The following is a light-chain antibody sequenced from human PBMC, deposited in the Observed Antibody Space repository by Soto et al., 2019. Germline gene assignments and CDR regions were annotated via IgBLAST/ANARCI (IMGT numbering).Light chain of an antibody. CDR2: DVN. CDR3: CSYAGTYWV. Sequence: QSALTQPRSVSGSPGQSVTISCTGTSSDVGGYNYVSWYQRHPGKAPKLMIYDVNKRPSGVPDRFSGSKSGNTASLTISGLQAEDEADYHCCSYAGTYWVFGGGTMLTVL. CDR1: SSDVGGYNY. J-gene: IGLJ3*02. V-gene: IGLV2-11*01.